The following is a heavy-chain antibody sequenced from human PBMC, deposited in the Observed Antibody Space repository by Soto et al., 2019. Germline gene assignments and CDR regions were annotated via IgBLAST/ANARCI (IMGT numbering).Heavy chain of an antibody. J-gene: IGHJ6*02. CDR2: IRSKTNNYAT. V-gene: IGHV3-73*02. Sequence: EVQLVESGGGLVQPGGSLKLSCAASGLTFSDSAIHWVRQASGKGLEWVGRIRSKTNNYATTYAASAKGRFTISRDDSKNTAYLKMNSLKTEDTAVDYCTRPKDGLRFYSFNGIDVWGQGTTVTVSS. CDR3: TRPKDGLRFYSFNGIDV. D-gene: IGHD5-12*01. CDR1: GLTFSDSA.